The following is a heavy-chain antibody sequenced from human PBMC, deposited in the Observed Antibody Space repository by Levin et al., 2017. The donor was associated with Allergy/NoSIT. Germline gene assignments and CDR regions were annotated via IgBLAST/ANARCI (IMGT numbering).Heavy chain of an antibody. Sequence: GGSLRLSCAASGFTFSSYWMSWVRQAPGKGLEWVANIKQDGSEKYYVDSVKGRFTISRDNAKNSLYLQMNSLRAEDTAVYYCARDPITMVRGVIIMGDAFDIWGQGTMVTVSS. CDR2: IKQDGSEK. CDR3: ARDPITMVRGVIIMGDAFDI. CDR1: GFTFSSYW. V-gene: IGHV3-7*04. J-gene: IGHJ3*02. D-gene: IGHD3-10*01.